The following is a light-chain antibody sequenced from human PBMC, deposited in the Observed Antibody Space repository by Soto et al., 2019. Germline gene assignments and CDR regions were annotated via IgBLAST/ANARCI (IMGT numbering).Light chain of an antibody. CDR1: QSVDSNY. CDR3: QQRGNWPPSIT. V-gene: IGKV3D-20*02. Sequence: EIGLTQSPCTLSLSAGEEATLSCGASQSVDSNYLAWYQQKPGKTPRLIIYGASGRADGIPHRFSGSGFGTDFTLTISKVEPEHFAVYYCQQRGNWPPSITFGQGTRLEIK. J-gene: IGKJ5*01. CDR2: GAS.